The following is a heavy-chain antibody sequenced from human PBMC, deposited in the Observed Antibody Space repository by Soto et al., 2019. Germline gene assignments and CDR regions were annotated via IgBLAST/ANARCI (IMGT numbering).Heavy chain of an antibody. J-gene: IGHJ6*02. V-gene: IGHV5-10-1*01. CDR3: ARLEASYGSGSYYKGETATPVYYYYGMDV. Sequence: PGESLKISCKGSGYIFTSYWISWVRQMPGKGLEWMGRIDPSDSYTNYSPSFQGHVTISADKSISTAYLQWSSLKASDTAMYYCARLEASYGSGSYYKGETATPVYYYYGMDVWGQGTTVTVSS. D-gene: IGHD3-10*01. CDR2: IDPSDSYT. CDR1: GYIFTSYW.